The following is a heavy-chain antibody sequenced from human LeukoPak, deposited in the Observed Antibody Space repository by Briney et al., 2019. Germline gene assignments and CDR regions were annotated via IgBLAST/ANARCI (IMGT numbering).Heavy chain of an antibody. J-gene: IGHJ6*02. CDR2: IIPIFGTA. D-gene: IGHD1-1*01. Sequence: SVKVSCKASGGTFSSYAISWVRQAPGQGLEWMGGIIPIFGTANYAQKFQGRVTITADESTSTAYMELSSLRSEDTAVYYCARDALLETWDGNGMDVWGQGTTVTVSS. CDR1: GGTFSSYA. CDR3: ARDALLETWDGNGMDV. V-gene: IGHV1-69*13.